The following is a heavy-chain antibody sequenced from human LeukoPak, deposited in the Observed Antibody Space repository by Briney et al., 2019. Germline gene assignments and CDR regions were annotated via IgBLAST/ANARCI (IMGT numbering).Heavy chain of an antibody. CDR3: AREGMDYDFWSGYY. CDR1: GFTFSSYS. D-gene: IGHD3-3*01. J-gene: IGHJ4*02. Sequence: PGGSLRLSCAASGFTFSSYSMNWVRQVPGKGLEWVSYISSSSTIYYADSVKGRFTISRDNAKNSLYLQMNSLRAEDTAVYYCAREGMDYDFWSGYYWGQGTLVTVSS. V-gene: IGHV3-48*04. CDR2: ISSSSTI.